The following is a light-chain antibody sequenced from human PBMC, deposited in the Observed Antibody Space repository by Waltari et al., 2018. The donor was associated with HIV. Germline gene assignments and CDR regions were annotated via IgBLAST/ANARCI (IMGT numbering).Light chain of an antibody. V-gene: IGKV1-5*03. J-gene: IGKJ1*01. CDR1: QSIIRW. CDR3: QQYNNHWT. CDR2: KAS. Sequence: DIQMTQSPSTLSASVGDRVTITCRASQSIIRWLAWYQQKPGKAPKLLIYKASTLQSGVPSRFSGSGSATKFTLTISSLQPDDFATYYCQQYNNHWTFGQGTKVEIK.